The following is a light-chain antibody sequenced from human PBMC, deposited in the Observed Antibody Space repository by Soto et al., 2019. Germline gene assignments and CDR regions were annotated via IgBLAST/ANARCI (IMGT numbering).Light chain of an antibody. CDR3: RSYGGSNDPWL. V-gene: IGLV2-8*01. CDR2: EVT. Sequence: QSALTQPPAASGSPGQSVAISCTGTSSDIGAYNFVSWYQQRPGKAPQLIIHEVTKRPSGVPDRFSGSKSGNSASLTVSGLQAEDEAYYYCRSYGGSNDPWLFGGGTKVTVL. J-gene: IGLJ3*02. CDR1: SSDIGAYNF.